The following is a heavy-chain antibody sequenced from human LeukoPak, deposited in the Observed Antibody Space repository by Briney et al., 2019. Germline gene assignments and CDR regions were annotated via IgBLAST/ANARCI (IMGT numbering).Heavy chain of an antibody. CDR2: ISGSGGKT. J-gene: IGHJ4*02. Sequence: PGGSLRLSCAASGFTFSSYAMSWVRQAPGKGLEWVSIISGSGGKTYYADSVKDRFTISRDNSKNTLSLPMNSLRAEDTAVYYCAKGRGTTVTSAANYWGQGTLVTVSS. CDR3: AKGRGTTVTSAANY. V-gene: IGHV3-23*01. D-gene: IGHD4-17*01. CDR1: GFTFSSYA.